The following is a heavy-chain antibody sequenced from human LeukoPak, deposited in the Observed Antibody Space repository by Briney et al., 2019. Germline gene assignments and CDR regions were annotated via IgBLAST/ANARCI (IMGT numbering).Heavy chain of an antibody. CDR2: ISGSSRTT. CDR3: AKSGYNRFDY. Sequence: PGGSLRLSCAASGFTFSSYAMRWVRQAPGKGLEWVSAISGSSRTTYYADSVKGRFTISRDNSKNTVYLQMNSLRVEDTAVYYCAKSGYNRFDYWGQGTRVTVSS. J-gene: IGHJ4*02. CDR1: GFTFSSYA. V-gene: IGHV3-23*01. D-gene: IGHD5-24*01.